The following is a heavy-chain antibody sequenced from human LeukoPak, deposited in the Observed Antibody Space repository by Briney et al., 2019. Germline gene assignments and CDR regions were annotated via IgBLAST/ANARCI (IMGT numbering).Heavy chain of an antibody. V-gene: IGHV1-69*13. D-gene: IGHD3-22*01. CDR1: GGTFSSYA. Sequence: GASVKVSCKASGGTFSSYAISWVRQAPGQGLEWMGGIIPIFGTANYAQKFQGRVTITADESTSTAYMELSSLRSEDTAVYYCARGYYDNNRRDYFDYWGQGTLVTVSS. J-gene: IGHJ4*02. CDR3: ARGYYDNNRRDYFDY. CDR2: IIPIFGTA.